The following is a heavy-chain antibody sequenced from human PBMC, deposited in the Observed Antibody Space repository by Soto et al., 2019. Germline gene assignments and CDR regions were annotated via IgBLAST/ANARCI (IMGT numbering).Heavy chain of an antibody. Sequence: SETLSLTCTVSDGSISTSSYYWGWIRQSPGKGLEWIGTIFYTGRTYYNPSLESRVTLSVDTSKNQFSLHLTSVTAADTAVYYCTRHHPHHYDSSGYFDYWGQGTLVTV. D-gene: IGHD3-22*01. V-gene: IGHV4-39*01. CDR2: IFYTGRT. CDR1: DGSISTSSYY. J-gene: IGHJ4*02. CDR3: TRHHPHHYDSSGYFDY.